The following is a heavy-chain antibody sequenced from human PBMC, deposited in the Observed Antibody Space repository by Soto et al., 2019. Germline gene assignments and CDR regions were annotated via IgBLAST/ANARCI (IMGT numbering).Heavy chain of an antibody. J-gene: IGHJ6*02. Sequence: NPSETLSLTCTVSGGSISSYYWSWIRQPPGKGLEWIGYIYYSGSTNYNPSLKSRVTISVDTSKNQFSLKLSSVTAADTAVYYCARGGEITMVRGVKGTFGYYYYGMDVWGQGTTVTVSS. V-gene: IGHV4-59*01. CDR3: ARGGEITMVRGVKGTFGYYYYGMDV. CDR2: IYYSGST. CDR1: GGSISSYY. D-gene: IGHD3-10*01.